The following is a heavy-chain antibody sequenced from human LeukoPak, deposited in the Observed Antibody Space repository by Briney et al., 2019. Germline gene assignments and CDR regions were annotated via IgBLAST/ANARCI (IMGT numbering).Heavy chain of an antibody. CDR2: ISPSGAST. V-gene: IGHV1-46*01. D-gene: IGHD1-1*01. CDR3: TRGGYGGPRVAFDY. Sequence: VASVTVSCKASGYTFTRYYMHWVRQAPGQGLEWMGIISPSGASTSYAQKFQGRVTMTRDTSTSTVYMELSSLRSEDTAVYYCTRGGYGGPRVAFDYWGQGTLVTVSS. CDR1: GYTFTRYY. J-gene: IGHJ4*02.